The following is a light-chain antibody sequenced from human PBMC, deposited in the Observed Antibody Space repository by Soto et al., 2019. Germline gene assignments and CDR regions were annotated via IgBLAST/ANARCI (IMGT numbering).Light chain of an antibody. V-gene: IGLV2-8*01. CDR3: SSYAGSHNVV. J-gene: IGLJ2*01. CDR2: EVN. Sequence: QSVLTQPASVSGSPGQSITISCTGTSSDVGGYNYVSWYQQHPGKAPKLIIYEVNQRPSGVPDRFAGSKSGNTASLTVSGLQAVDEADYFCSSYAGSHNVVFGGGTKVTVL. CDR1: SSDVGGYNY.